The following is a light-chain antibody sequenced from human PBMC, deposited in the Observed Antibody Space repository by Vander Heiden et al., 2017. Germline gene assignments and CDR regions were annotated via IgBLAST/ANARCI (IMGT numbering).Light chain of an antibody. V-gene: IGKV3-11*01. CDR3: QQRANWPFT. CDR2: DAS. Sequence: ILLTQSPTTLSLSPGERATLSCRASQSVSSYFAWYQQKPGQAPRLLIYDASNRATGVPARFSGSGSGTDFTLTISSLEPEDFAVYYCQQRANWPFTFGGGTKVEIK. CDR1: QSVSSY. J-gene: IGKJ4*01.